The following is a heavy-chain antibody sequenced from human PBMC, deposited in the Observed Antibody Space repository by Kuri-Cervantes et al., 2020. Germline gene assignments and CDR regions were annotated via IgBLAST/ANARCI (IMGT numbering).Heavy chain of an antibody. J-gene: IGHJ3*02. CDR2: IIPIFGTA. D-gene: IGHD1-1*01. CDR3: ARDLEGTQLSAFDI. V-gene: IGHV1-69*06. CDR1: GGTFSSYA. Sequence: SVKVSCKASGGTFSSYAISWVRQAPGQGLEWMGGIIPIFGTANYAQKFQGRVTITADKSTSTAYMELSSLRAEDTAVYYCARDLEGTQLSAFDIWGQGTMVTVSS.